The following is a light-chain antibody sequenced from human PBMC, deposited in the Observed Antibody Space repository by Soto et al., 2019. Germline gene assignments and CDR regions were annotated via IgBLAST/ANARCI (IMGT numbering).Light chain of an antibody. J-gene: IGKJ5*01. CDR2: AAS. Sequence: IQLTQSPSSLSASVGDRVTITCRASQGISSYLAWYQQKPGKATRLLIYAASTLQSAVPSRFSGSGSGTDFTLTISSLQSEDFATYYCQQLNSYPITFGQGTRLEVK. CDR3: QQLNSYPIT. CDR1: QGISSY. V-gene: IGKV1-9*01.